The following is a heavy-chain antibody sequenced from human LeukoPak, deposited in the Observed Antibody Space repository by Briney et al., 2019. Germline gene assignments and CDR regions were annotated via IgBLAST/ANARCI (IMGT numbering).Heavy chain of an antibody. CDR1: GYTFTGYY. D-gene: IGHD2-2*01. Sequence: ASVKVSCKASGYTFTGYYMHWVRQAPGQGLEWMGWINPNSGGTNYAQKFQGRVTMTRDTSISTAYMELSRLRSDDTAVYYCARDGRQLLPYYYYYYMDVWGKGTTVTVSS. J-gene: IGHJ6*03. CDR3: ARDGRQLLPYYYYYYMDV. CDR2: INPNSGGT. V-gene: IGHV1-2*02.